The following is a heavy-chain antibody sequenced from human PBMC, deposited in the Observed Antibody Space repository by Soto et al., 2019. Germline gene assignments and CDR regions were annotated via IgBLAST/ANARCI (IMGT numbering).Heavy chain of an antibody. J-gene: IGHJ4*02. D-gene: IGHD3-16*02. V-gene: IGHV1-58*01. CDR2: IVVGSGNT. CDR3: AAGVITFGGVIVLDY. CDR1: GFTSTSSA. Sequence: QMQLVQSGPEVKKPGTSVKVSCKASGFTSTSSAVQWVRQARGQRLEWIGWIVVGSGNTNYAQKFQERVTITRDMSTSTAYMELSSLRSEDTAVYYCAAGVITFGGVIVLDYWGQGTLVTVSS.